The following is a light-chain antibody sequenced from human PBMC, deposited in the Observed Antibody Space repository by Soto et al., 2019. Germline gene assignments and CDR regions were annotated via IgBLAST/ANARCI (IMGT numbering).Light chain of an antibody. CDR1: SSDVGGYNY. J-gene: IGLJ1*01. CDR3: SSYTSSSTLFV. CDR2: DVS. Sequence: QSALTQPASVSGSPGQSITISCTGTSSDVGGYNYVSWYQQHPGKAPKLMIYDVSNWPSGVSNRFSGSKSGNTASLTISGLQAEDEADYYCSSYTSSSTLFVFGTGTKLTLL. V-gene: IGLV2-14*01.